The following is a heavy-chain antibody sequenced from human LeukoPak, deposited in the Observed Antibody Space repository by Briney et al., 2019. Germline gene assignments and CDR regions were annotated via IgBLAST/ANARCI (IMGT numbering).Heavy chain of an antibody. CDR1: GYSFTSYW. CDR2: IYPGDSDT. CDR3: ARHGGFGEGFDPDSYYYYGMDV. V-gene: IGHV5-51*01. D-gene: IGHD3-10*01. Sequence: GESLKISCKGSGYSFTSYWIGWVRQMPGKGLEWMGIIYPGDSDTRYSPSFQGQVTISADKSISTAYLQWSSLKASDTAMYYCARHGGFGEGFDPDSYYYYGMDVWGQGTTVTVSS. J-gene: IGHJ6*02.